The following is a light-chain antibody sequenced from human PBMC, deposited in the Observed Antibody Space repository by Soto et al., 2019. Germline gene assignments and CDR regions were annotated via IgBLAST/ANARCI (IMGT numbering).Light chain of an antibody. CDR1: SSDVGGYNY. CDR2: EVS. V-gene: IGLV2-14*01. CDR3: NSYTTTSTPYV. Sequence: QSVLTQPASVSGSPGQSITISCTGTSSDVGGYNYVSWYQQLPGKVPKLMIYEVSNRPSGVSIRFSGSKSGNTASLTISGLRAEDEADYYCNSYTTTSTPYVFGTGTKVTVL. J-gene: IGLJ1*01.